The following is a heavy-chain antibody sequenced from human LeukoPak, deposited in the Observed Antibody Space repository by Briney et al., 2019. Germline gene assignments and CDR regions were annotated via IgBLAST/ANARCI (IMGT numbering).Heavy chain of an antibody. CDR3: ARDNGSGWVRQDC. CDR2: ISAYNGNT. D-gene: IGHD6-19*01. J-gene: IGHJ4*02. CDR1: GGTFSSYA. Sequence: ASVKVSCKASGGTFSSYAISWVRQAPGQGLEWMGWISAYNGNTNYAQKLQGRVTMTTDTSTSTAYMELRSLRSDDTAVYYCARDNGSGWVRQDCWGQGTLVTVSS. V-gene: IGHV1-18*01.